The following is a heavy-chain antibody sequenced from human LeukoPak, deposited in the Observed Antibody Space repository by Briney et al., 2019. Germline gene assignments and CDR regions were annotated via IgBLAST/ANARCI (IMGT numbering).Heavy chain of an antibody. V-gene: IGHV1-46*01. J-gene: IGHJ5*02. CDR2: INPSGGRT. D-gene: IGHD6-6*01. CDR1: GSTFSTYY. CDR3: ALEQLNTNWFDP. Sequence: ASVKVSCKASGSTFSTYYIHWVRQAPGQGLEWMGIINPSGGRTTYAQKFQGRVTMTRDMSTSTVYMELNSLKFDDTAVYYCALEQLNTNWFDPRGQGTLVTVSS.